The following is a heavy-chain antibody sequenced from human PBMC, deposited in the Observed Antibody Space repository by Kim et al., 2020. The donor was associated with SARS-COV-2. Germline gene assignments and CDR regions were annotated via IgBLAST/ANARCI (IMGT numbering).Heavy chain of an antibody. D-gene: IGHD3-9*01. CDR2: IYTSGST. V-gene: IGHV4-61*02. Sequence: SETLSLTCTVSGGSISSGSYYWSWIRQPAGKGLEWIGRIYTSGSTNYNPSLKSRVTISVDTSKNQFSLKLSSVTAADTAVYYCARATPRHYDILTGYSHWYFQLWGRGTLVTVSS. J-gene: IGHJ2*01. CDR1: GGSISSGSYY. CDR3: ARATPRHYDILTGYSHWYFQL.